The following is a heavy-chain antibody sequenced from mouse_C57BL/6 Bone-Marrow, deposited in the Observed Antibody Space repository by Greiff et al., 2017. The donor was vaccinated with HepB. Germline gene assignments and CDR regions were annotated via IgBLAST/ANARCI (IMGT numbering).Heavy chain of an antibody. CDR1: GYTFTSYW. J-gene: IGHJ2*01. CDR2: INPSNGGT. CDR3: ERSGYYDYDVFFDY. D-gene: IGHD2-4*01. Sequence: VQLQQPGPELVKPGASVKLSCKASGYTFTSYWMHWVKQRPGQGLEWIGNINPSNGGTNYNEKLKSKATLTVDKSSSTAYMQLSSLTSEDSAVSYCERSGYYDYDVFFDYWGQGTTLTVSS. V-gene: IGHV1-53*01.